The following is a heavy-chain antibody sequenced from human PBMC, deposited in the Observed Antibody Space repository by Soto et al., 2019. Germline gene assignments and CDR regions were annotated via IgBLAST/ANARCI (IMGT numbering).Heavy chain of an antibody. CDR1: GYTFTSYD. CDR3: AIVPWYYDSSGYYSGAFAI. J-gene: IGHJ3*02. Sequence: QVQLVQSGAEVKKPGASVKVSCKASGYTFTSYDINWVRQATGQGLEWMGCMNPNSGNTGYAQKLQGRVTITRNTSISTAYMELSSLRSEDTAVYYCAIVPWYYDSSGYYSGAFAIWGQGTMVTVSS. CDR2: MNPNSGNT. D-gene: IGHD3-22*01. V-gene: IGHV1-8*01.